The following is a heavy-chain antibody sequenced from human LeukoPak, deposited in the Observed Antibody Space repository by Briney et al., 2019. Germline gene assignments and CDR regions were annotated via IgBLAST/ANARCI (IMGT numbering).Heavy chain of an antibody. V-gene: IGHV1-69*05. CDR1: GGTFSSYA. D-gene: IGHD6-6*01. CDR2: IYPIFGTA. Sequence: ASVQVSCTASGGTFSSYAISWVRLAPGQGLEWMGGIYPIFGTANYAQKFHGRGPTTTDECTSTAYMVLSSLRAEGTVVYYSARSSIAARPDFSYYYYYVDVWGKGTTVTVSS. J-gene: IGHJ6*03. CDR3: ARSSIAARPDFSYYYYYVDV.